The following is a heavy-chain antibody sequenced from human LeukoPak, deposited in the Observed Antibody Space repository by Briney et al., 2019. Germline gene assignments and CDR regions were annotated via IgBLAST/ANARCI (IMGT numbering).Heavy chain of an antibody. J-gene: IGHJ4*02. CDR3: ARITMVRGVIEY. V-gene: IGHV3-48*03. D-gene: IGHD3-10*01. CDR1: GFTFSSYE. CDR2: ISSSGSTI. Sequence: GGSLRLSCAASGFTFSSYEMNWVRQAPGKGLEWVSYISSSGSTIYYADSVKGRFTISRDNAKNSLYLQMNSLRAEDTAVYYCARITMVRGVIEYWGQGTLVTVSS.